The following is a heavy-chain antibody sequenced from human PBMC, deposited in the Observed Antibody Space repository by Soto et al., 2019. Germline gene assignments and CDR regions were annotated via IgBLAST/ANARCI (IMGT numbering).Heavy chain of an antibody. D-gene: IGHD6-13*01. V-gene: IGHV5-10-1*01. Sequence: GESLKISCKGSGYSFASSWIGWVRQMPGKGLEWMARIDPSDSYTNYSPSFQGHVTISADKSISTAYLQWSSLKASDTAMYYCARLQAAAGDNDLTFDYWGQGTLVTVSS. CDR3: ARLQAAAGDNDLTFDY. CDR1: GYSFASSW. CDR2: IDPSDSYT. J-gene: IGHJ4*02.